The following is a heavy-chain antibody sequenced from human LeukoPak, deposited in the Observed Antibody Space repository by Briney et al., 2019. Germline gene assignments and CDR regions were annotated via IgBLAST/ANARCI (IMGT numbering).Heavy chain of an antibody. CDR1: GFSFSDYH. D-gene: IGHD6-19*01. V-gene: IGHV3-11*01. Sequence: RGGSLRLSCAASGFSFSDYHMIWLRQAPGKGPEWVAYIRAGGYTIHFADSVRGRFTISRDNGKKSVYLQMNSLTAEDTAAYYCAGGLDIAVAGPGGYFDYWGQGTLVTVSS. J-gene: IGHJ4*02. CDR3: AGGLDIAVAGPGGYFDY. CDR2: IRAGGYTI.